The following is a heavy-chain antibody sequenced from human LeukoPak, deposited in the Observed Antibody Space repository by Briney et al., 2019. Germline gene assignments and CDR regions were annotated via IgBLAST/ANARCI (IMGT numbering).Heavy chain of an antibody. J-gene: IGHJ1*01. D-gene: IGHD2-2*01. CDR3: ARDPTIYCSSTSCHGPGYFQH. CDR2: IKQDGSEK. Sequence: GGSLRLSCAASGFTFTNYAMTWVRQAPGKGLEWVANIKQDGSEKYYVDSVKGRFTISRDNAKNSLYLQMNSLRAEDTAVYYCARDPTIYCSSTSCHGPGYFQHWGQGTLVTVSS. CDR1: GFTFTNYA. V-gene: IGHV3-7*01.